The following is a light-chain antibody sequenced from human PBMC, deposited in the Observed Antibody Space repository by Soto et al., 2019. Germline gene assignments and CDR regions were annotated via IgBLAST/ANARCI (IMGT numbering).Light chain of an antibody. Sequence: DIQMTQSPSTLSAFVGDRVTITCRASQSITNWLAWYQQKPGKAPKLLIFDASILESGVPSRFSGSGSGTEFTLTISSLQPDDFATYYCQQYDSYLWTFGQGNKVEIK. CDR3: QQYDSYLWT. J-gene: IGKJ1*01. CDR2: DAS. CDR1: QSITNW. V-gene: IGKV1-5*01.